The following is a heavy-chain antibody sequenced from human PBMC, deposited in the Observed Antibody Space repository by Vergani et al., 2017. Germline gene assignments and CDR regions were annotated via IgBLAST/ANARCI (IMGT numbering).Heavy chain of an antibody. J-gene: IGHJ5*02. V-gene: IGHV5-51*03. Sequence: EVELVQSGPEMRKPGESLKISCKGSEYSFGNYWIVWVRQMPGKGLEWMGIIYPADSDTRYSPSFQGQVTISADKSISTAFLQWDSLKASDTAVYYCARRQYVHSWVVSWFDPWGQGTQVTVSS. CDR2: IYPADSDT. D-gene: IGHD2-21*01. CDR1: EYSFGNYW. CDR3: ARRQYVHSWVVSWFDP.